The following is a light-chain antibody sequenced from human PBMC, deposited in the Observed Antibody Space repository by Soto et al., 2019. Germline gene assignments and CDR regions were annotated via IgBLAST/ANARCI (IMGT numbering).Light chain of an antibody. V-gene: IGKV3-11*01. J-gene: IGKJ4*01. CDR3: QQRSSWPAT. CDR1: ESVSRY. CDR2: DAS. Sequence: EIVLTQSPATLSLSPGNRATLSCRASESVSRYLAWYHQKPGQAPRLLIYDASNRATGIPARFSGSGSGTDFTLTITSLEPEDFEVYYCQQRSSWPATFGGGTKVEIK.